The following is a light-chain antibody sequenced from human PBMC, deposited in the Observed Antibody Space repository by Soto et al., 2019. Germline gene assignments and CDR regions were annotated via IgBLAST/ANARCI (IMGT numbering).Light chain of an antibody. CDR2: GAS. J-gene: IGKJ4*01. V-gene: IGKV3-15*01. CDR3: QQYNNWLALT. CDR1: QSIANR. Sequence: EIVMTQSPATLSVSPGERATLSCRASQSIANRLAWYQQKPGQAPRLLIYGASTRATGVPARFSGSGSGTEFTLTISSLQSEDVAVYYCQQYNNWLALTFGGGTKVEIK.